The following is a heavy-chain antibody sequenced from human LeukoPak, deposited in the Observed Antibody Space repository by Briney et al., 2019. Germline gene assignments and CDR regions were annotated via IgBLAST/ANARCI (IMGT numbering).Heavy chain of an antibody. V-gene: IGHV1-2*06. CDR3: ARDSHDDYGDYVWFNP. D-gene: IGHD4-17*01. J-gene: IGHJ5*02. CDR1: GYTFTGYY. Sequence: AASVKVSCKASGYTFTGYYMHWVRQAPGQGLEWMGRINPNSGGTNYAQKFQGRVTMTRDTSISTAYMELSRLRSDDTAVYYCARDSHDDYGDYVWFNPWGQGTLVTVSS. CDR2: INPNSGGT.